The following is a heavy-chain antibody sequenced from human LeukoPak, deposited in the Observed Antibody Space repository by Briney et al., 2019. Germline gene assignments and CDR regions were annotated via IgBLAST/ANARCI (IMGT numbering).Heavy chain of an antibody. CDR2: ISGSGGST. CDR3: AKAYNDILTGDDY. D-gene: IGHD3-9*01. CDR1: GFTFSTYA. J-gene: IGHJ4*02. V-gene: IGHV3-23*01. Sequence: GGSLRLSCAASGFTFSTYAMSWVRQAPGKGLEWVSGISGSGGSTYYADSVKGRFTISRDNSKNTLSLQMNSLRAEDTAVYYCAKAYNDILTGDDYWGQGTLVTVSS.